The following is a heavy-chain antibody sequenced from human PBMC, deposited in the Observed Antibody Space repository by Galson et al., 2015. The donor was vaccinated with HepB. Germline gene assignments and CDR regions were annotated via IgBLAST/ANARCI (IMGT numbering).Heavy chain of an antibody. D-gene: IGHD4-23*01. V-gene: IGHV3-48*02. CDR3: ARSGYGGNSGYAAFDV. CDR1: EFTFSSYS. Sequence: SLRLSCAAPEFTFSSYSMNWARQAPGKGLEWVSYISGSSSTIYYADSVKGRFTISRDNAKNSLYLQMNSLRDEDTAVYYCARSGYGGNSGYAAFDVWGQGTMVTVSS. J-gene: IGHJ3*01. CDR2: ISGSSSTI.